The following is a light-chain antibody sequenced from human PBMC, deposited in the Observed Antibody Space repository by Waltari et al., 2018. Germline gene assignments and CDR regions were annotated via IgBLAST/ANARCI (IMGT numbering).Light chain of an antibody. CDR2: GAS. V-gene: IGKV1-5*01. J-gene: IGKJ1*01. CDR3: QQYNTYSRT. Sequence: DIQMTQSPSTLSASIGARGTIPCRASQSLSNWLAWYQQKPGKAPELLIYGASSLESGVPSRFSGSGSGTEFTLTISSLQPDDFATYYCQQYNTYSRTFGQGTTVEVK. CDR1: QSLSNW.